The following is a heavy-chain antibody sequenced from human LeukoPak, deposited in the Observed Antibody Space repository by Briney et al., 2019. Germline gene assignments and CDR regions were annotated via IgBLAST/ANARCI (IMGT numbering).Heavy chain of an antibody. D-gene: IGHD4-17*01. CDR3: ASIYGDYERAYDY. Sequence: PGGSLRLSCAASGFTFSSYSMNWVRQAPGKGLEWVSSISSSSSYIYYADSVKGRFTISRDNAKNSLYLQMNSLRAEDTAVYYCASIYGDYERAYDYWGQGTLVTVSS. CDR2: ISSSSSYI. CDR1: GFTFSSYS. J-gene: IGHJ4*02. V-gene: IGHV3-21*01.